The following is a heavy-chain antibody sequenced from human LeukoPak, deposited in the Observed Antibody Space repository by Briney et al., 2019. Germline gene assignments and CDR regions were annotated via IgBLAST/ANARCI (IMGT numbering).Heavy chain of an antibody. J-gene: IGHJ4*02. CDR1: GFPFSDYY. CDR3: ARVVHYGSGPAVG. CDR2: ISSSGDTI. Sequence: GGSLRLSCAASGFPFSDYYMSWIRQAPGKGLEWVSYISSSGDTIYYVDSVKGRFTISRDNAKNSVHLQMNSLRAEDAAVYYCARVVHYGSGPAVGWGQGTLVTVSS. D-gene: IGHD3-10*01. V-gene: IGHV3-11*01.